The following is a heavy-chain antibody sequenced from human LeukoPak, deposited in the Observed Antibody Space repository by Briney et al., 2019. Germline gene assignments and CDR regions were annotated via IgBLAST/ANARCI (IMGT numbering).Heavy chain of an antibody. Sequence: SETLSLTCTVSGGSIGSSSYYWGWIRQPPGKGLEWIGSIYYSGSTYYNPSLKSRVTISVDTSKNQFSLKLTSVTAADTAVYYCARHMAYYGSGTIDYWGQGTLVTVSS. CDR2: IYYSGST. D-gene: IGHD3-10*01. CDR3: ARHMAYYGSGTIDY. J-gene: IGHJ4*02. CDR1: GGSIGSSSYY. V-gene: IGHV4-39*01.